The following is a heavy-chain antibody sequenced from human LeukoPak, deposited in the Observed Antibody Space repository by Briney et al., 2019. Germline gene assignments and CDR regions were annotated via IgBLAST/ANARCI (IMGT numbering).Heavy chain of an antibody. Sequence: GESLKISCKGSGYSFTSYWIGWVRQMPGKGLEWMGIIYPGDSDTRYSPSFQGQVTISADKSISTAYLQWSSLKASDTAMYYCARHVWVTGPPKSYYYYGMDVWGQGTTVTVSS. CDR1: GYSFTSYW. V-gene: IGHV5-51*01. CDR3: ARHVWVTGPPKSYYYYGMDV. D-gene: IGHD1-20*01. CDR2: IYPGDSDT. J-gene: IGHJ6*02.